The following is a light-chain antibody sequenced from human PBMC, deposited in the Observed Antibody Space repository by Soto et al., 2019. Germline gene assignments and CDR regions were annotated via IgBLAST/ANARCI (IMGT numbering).Light chain of an antibody. V-gene: IGKV1-5*03. CDR1: QSISSG. CDR2: KAS. CDR3: QPYNSYPLT. J-gene: IGKJ4*01. Sequence: DIQMTQSPSTLSASVGDRVTITCRASQSISSGLXWYQQKTGIAPTLLIYKASRLESGVSSRFSGSGSGTEFTLTISSLQTDDFATYYCQPYNSYPLTFGGGTKVEIK.